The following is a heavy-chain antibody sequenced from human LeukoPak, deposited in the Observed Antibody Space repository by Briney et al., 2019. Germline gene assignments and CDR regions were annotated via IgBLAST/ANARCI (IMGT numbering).Heavy chain of an antibody. CDR1: GGSFNAYA. V-gene: IGHV1-69*05. CDR3: ARGLDASMETAYDY. Sequence: SVKVSCKASGGSFNAYAISWVRQAPGQGLEWMGGIIPIFGTSNYAQKLQGRVTISTDESTSTAYMEVSSLRSEDTAIYYCARGLDASMETAYDYWGRGTLVTVSS. J-gene: IGHJ4*02. CDR2: IIPIFGTS. D-gene: IGHD5-18*01.